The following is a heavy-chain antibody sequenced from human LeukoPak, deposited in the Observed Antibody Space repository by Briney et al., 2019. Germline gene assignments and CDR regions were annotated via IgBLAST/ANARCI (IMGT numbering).Heavy chain of an antibody. CDR1: GGSISSYY. Sequence: SETLSLTCTVSGGSISSYYWSWIRQPAGKGLEWIGHIYNSGSTNYTPSFKGRVTMSVATSKNQFSLHLSSVTAADTAVYYCARSAFLVTAPGLYYFHYWGQGTLVAVSS. V-gene: IGHV4-4*07. D-gene: IGHD6-13*01. CDR2: IYNSGST. J-gene: IGHJ4*02. CDR3: ARSAFLVTAPGLYYFHY.